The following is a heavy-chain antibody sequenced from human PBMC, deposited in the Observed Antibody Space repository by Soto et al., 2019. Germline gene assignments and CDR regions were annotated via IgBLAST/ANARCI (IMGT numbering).Heavy chain of an antibody. CDR3: ANIRVGSVRGES. J-gene: IGHJ5*02. Sequence: EVQLVESGGGLVQPGGSLRLSCAASGFTFSSYSMNWVRQAPGKGLEWVSYISSSSSTIYYADSVKGRFTISRDNAKNSLYMQMNSLRAEDTAVYYCANIRVGSVRGESWGQGTLVTVSS. CDR1: GFTFSSYS. CDR2: ISSSSSTI. V-gene: IGHV3-48*01. D-gene: IGHD3-10*01.